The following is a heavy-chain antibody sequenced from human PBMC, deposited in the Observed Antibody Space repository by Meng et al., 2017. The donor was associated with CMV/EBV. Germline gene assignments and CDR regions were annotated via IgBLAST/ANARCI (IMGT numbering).Heavy chain of an antibody. Sequence: ASVKVSCKASGYTFTSYDINWVRQATGQGLEWMGWMNPNSGNTGYAQKFQGRVTMTRNTSISTAYMELSSLRAEDTAVYYCAKGVRERITGTISCGGMDVWGQGTTVTVSS. V-gene: IGHV1-8*01. CDR3: AKGVRERITGTISCGGMDV. D-gene: IGHD1-7*01. J-gene: IGHJ6*02. CDR1: GYTFTSYD. CDR2: MNPNSGNT.